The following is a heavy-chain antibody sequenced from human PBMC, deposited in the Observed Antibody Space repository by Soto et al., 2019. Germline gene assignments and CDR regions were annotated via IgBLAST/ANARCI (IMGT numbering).Heavy chain of an antibody. CDR2: IYHSGST. V-gene: IGHV4-4*02. CDR3: ARVSGSYYYGMDV. CDR1: GGSISSSNW. D-gene: IGHD1-26*01. Sequence: SETLSLTCAVSGGSISSSNWWSWVRQPPGKGLEWIGEIYHSGSTNYNPPLKSRVTISVDKSKNQFSLKLSSVTAADTAVYYCARVSGSYYYGMDVWGQGTTVTVSS. J-gene: IGHJ6*02.